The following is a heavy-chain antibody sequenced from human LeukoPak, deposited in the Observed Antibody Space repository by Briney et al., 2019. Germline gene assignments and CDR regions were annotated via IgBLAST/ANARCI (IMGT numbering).Heavy chain of an antibody. Sequence: PSETLSLTCTVSGVSISSSNSYWGWIRQPPGKGLEWIGYIFYSGSTNYNPSLKSRVTISVDTSKNQFSLKLSSVTAADTAVYYCARSAGLSGRPRGAFDIWGQGTMVTVSS. V-gene: IGHV4-61*05. J-gene: IGHJ3*02. CDR3: ARSAGLSGRPRGAFDI. CDR2: IFYSGST. CDR1: GVSISSSNSY. D-gene: IGHD1-26*01.